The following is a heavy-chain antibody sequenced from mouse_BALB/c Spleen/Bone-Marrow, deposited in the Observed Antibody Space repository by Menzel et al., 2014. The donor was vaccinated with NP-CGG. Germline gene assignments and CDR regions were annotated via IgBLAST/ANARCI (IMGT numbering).Heavy chain of an antibody. D-gene: IGHD2-2*01. CDR1: GYTFTSYW. Sequence: ESGAELVKPGASVKLSCKASGYTFTSYWIGEINPSNGRADYNEKFRSKATLTVDRSSSTAYMQLSSPTSEDSAVYYCARAGGYDGFAYWGQGTLVTVSA. CDR3: ARAGGYDGFAY. J-gene: IGHJ3*01. V-gene: IGHV1S81*02. CDR2: INPSNGRA.